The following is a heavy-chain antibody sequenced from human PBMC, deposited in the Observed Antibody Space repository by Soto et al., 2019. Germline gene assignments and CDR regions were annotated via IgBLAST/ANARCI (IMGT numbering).Heavy chain of an antibody. V-gene: IGHV3-48*02. Sequence: EVQLVESGGGLVQPGGSLRLSCAASGFTFSSHSMNWVRRTPGRGLEWVSYISYSSGTITYADSVRGRFTISRDNARNSLFLQMNSLRDDDTAVYYCARDMGYSDDGACFQPLDYWGQGVLVTVSS. D-gene: IGHD2-21*01. CDR3: ARDMGYSDDGACFQPLDY. CDR2: ISYSSGTI. CDR1: GFTFSSHS. J-gene: IGHJ4*02.